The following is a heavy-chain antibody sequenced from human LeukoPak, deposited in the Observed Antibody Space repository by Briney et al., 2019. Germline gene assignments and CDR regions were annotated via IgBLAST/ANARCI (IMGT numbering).Heavy chain of an antibody. V-gene: IGHV3-23*01. CDR2: ISGTSGTI. CDR3: AKRLGDQRAFDY. D-gene: IGHD2-21*02. CDR1: GFTFSNYA. Sequence: GGSLRLSCAASGFTFSNYAMSWVRQAPGKRLEWVSGISGTSGTINYADPVKGRFTISRDKSKNTVYLQMNSLRAEDTAVYYCAKRLGDQRAFDYWGQGTLVTVSS. J-gene: IGHJ4*02.